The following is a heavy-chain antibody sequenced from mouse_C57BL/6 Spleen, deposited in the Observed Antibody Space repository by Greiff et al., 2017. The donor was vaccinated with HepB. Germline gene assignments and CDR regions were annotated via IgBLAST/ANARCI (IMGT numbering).Heavy chain of an antibody. J-gene: IGHJ3*01. CDR3: ARGRDYTFAY. CDR2: IDPSDSYT. Sequence: VQLQQPGAELVMPGASVKLSCKASGYTFTSYWMHWVKQRPGQGLEWIGEIDPSDSYTNYNQKFKGKSTLTVDKSSSTAYMQLSSLTSEDSAVYYCARGRDYTFAYWGQGTLVTVSA. D-gene: IGHD2-4*01. V-gene: IGHV1-69*01. CDR1: GYTFTSYW.